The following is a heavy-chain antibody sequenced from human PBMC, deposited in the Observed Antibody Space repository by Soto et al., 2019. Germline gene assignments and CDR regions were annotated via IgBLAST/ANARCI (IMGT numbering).Heavy chain of an antibody. CDR1: GFTFSSYW. V-gene: IGHV3-7*05. J-gene: IGHJ3*02. CDR2: IKKDGSEK. Sequence: EVQLVESGGGLVQPGGSLRLSCAASGFTFSSYWMSWARQAPGKGLKWVATIKKDGSEKYYVDSVKGRFTISRDNAKNSLYLQMNSLRAEDTAVYYCAGRPDGFYIRGQGTIVTVS. CDR3: AGRPDGFYI. D-gene: IGHD1-1*01.